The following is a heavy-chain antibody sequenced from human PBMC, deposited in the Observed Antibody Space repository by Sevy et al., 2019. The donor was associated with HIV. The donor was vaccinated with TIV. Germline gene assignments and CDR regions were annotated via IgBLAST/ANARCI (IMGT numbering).Heavy chain of an antibody. Sequence: GGSLRLSCAASGFTFSSSAMHWVRQISGKDLEWVSAIGTEGDTYYPGSVKGRFNISSENTKNSLYLQMNNLRAGDTAVYYCARAHSSGYYDFDYRGRGTLVTVSS. CDR3: ARAHSSGYYDFDY. CDR2: IGTEGDT. V-gene: IGHV3-13*01. J-gene: IGHJ4*02. CDR1: GFTFSSSA. D-gene: IGHD3-22*01.